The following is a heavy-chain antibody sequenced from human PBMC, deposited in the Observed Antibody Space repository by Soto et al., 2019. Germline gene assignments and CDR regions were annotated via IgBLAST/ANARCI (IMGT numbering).Heavy chain of an antibody. V-gene: IGHV4-38-2*01. D-gene: IGHD5-12*01. J-gene: IGHJ4*02. CDR2: ICNSEST. Sequence: PSETLSLTCAVSGYSISSDYYCGLSRQPAGRGQWLTGSICNSESTYYTASVKSRFIVSVDTSKNKFSLKLSSVTAADTAVYYCARAPGDIVYHFDYWGQGALVTVSS. CDR3: ARAPGDIVYHFDY. CDR1: GYSISSDYY.